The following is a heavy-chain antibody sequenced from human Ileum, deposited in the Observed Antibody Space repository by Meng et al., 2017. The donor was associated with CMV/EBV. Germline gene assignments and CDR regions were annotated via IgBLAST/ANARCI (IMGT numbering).Heavy chain of an antibody. CDR2: VYSSGST. CDR3: ARNVGFYSSQIAY. D-gene: IGHD3-3*01. CDR1: GGSISGYY. V-gene: IGHV4-4*07. J-gene: IGHJ4*02. Sequence: QVQLQDAGPGLVKPSETLSFTCTVSGGSISGYYWSWIRQPATKGLEWIGRVYSSGSTDYNPSLQSRVTMSVDTSKNQFSLKLSSVTAADTAVYYCARNVGFYSSQIAYWGQGALVTVSS.